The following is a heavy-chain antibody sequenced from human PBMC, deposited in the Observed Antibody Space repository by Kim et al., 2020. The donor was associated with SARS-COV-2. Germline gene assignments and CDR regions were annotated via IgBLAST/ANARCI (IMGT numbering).Heavy chain of an antibody. CDR3: ARDRHATGTNYDF. V-gene: IGHV3-30*15. D-gene: IGHD4-17*01. Sequence: CADTGKGRFTISRANSKNTLYLQMSSLRAEDTAVYYCARDRHATGTNYDFWGQGTLVTVSS. J-gene: IGHJ4*02.